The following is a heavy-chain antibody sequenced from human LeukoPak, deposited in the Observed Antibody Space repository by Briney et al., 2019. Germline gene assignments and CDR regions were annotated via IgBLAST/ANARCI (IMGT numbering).Heavy chain of an antibody. CDR3: ARGELLRLYYYYMDV. D-gene: IGHD1-26*01. CDR2: ISSSSSYI. CDR1: GFTFSSYC. J-gene: IGHJ6*03. Sequence: PGGSLRLSCAASGFTFSSYCMNWVRQAPGKGLEWVSSISSSSSYIYYADSVKGRFTISRDNAKNSLYLQMNSLRAEDTAVYYCARGELLRLYYYYMDVWGKGTTVTVSS. V-gene: IGHV3-21*01.